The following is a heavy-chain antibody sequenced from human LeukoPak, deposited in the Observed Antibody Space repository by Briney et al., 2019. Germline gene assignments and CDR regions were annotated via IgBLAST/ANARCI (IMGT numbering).Heavy chain of an antibody. CDR1: GVTFSSYN. J-gene: IGHJ5*02. CDR2: ISTTSSDM. D-gene: IGHD1-1*01. CDR3: ARGNGNVGGRLDP. Sequence: GGSLRLSRVPSGVTFSSYNMNWVRQALGKWLEWISSISTTSSDMYYAASVKGRFPIPTDNAKNSLFLQLNTRRPENTAVYYCARGNGNVGGRLDPWGQGTLVTVSS. V-gene: IGHV3-21*01.